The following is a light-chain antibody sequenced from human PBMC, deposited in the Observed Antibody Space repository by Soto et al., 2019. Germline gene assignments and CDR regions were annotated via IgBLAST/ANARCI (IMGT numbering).Light chain of an antibody. CDR1: QSISSW. J-gene: IGKJ4*01. V-gene: IGKV1-5*03. Sequence: DIQMTQSPSTLSASVGDRVTITCRASQSISSWLAWYQQKPGKAPKLLIYKASSLESGVPSRFSGSGSGTEFTLNISSLQPDDFATYYCQQYNSYSPLPFGGGTKVDIK. CDR2: KAS. CDR3: QQYNSYSPLP.